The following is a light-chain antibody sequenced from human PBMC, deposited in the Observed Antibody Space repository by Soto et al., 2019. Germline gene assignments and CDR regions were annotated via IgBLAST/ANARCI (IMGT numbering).Light chain of an antibody. Sequence: IVITHSLLSLTVTPEEPAQISCRSSPSLQRSNGYEYLYWCLLKPGQSPELLIYLGSNRAYGVPDKFSGSGAGTDFTLTISRVEAEDVGLYCCMQALQAPLTFGQGTKVDMK. J-gene: IGKJ1*01. CDR3: MQALQAPLT. CDR1: PSLQRSNGYEY. V-gene: IGKV2-28*01. CDR2: LGS.